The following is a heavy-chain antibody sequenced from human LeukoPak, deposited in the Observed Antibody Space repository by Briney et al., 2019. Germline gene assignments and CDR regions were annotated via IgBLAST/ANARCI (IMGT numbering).Heavy chain of an antibody. CDR3: ATYGSGVDWYFDL. CDR1: GGTFSSYA. J-gene: IGHJ2*01. CDR2: IIPIFGTA. Sequence: GASVKVSCKASGGTFSSYAISWVRQAPGQGLEWMGGIIPIFGTANYAQKFQGRVTITADESTSTAYMELSSLRSEDTAVYYCATYGSGVDWYFDLWGRGTLVTVSS. V-gene: IGHV1-69*13. D-gene: IGHD3-10*01.